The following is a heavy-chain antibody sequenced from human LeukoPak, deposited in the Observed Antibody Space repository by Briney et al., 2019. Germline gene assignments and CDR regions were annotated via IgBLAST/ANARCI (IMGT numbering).Heavy chain of an antibody. CDR3: AREQGIAAAGISYYYYGMDV. D-gene: IGHD6-13*01. Sequence: GGSLRLSCAASGFTFSSYAMSWVRQAPGKGLEWVSAISSSGSTIYYADSVKGRFTISRDNAKNSLYLQMNSLRAEDTAVYYCAREQGIAAAGISYYYYGMDVWGQGTTVTVSS. CDR2: ISSSGSTI. CDR1: GFTFSSYA. J-gene: IGHJ6*02. V-gene: IGHV3-21*04.